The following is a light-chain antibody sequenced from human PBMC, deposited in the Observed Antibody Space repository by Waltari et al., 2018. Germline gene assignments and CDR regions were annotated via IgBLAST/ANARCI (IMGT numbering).Light chain of an antibody. CDR2: EVT. J-gene: IGLJ2*01. Sequence: QSALTQPASVSGSPGPSITISCTGTNSDVGGFNYVSWYQQHPGKAPKPVIYEVTHRPSGASYRFSGSKSGNTASLTISRLQAEDEADYYCCSYANSRTVIFGGGTKLTVL. CDR3: CSYANSRTVI. V-gene: IGLV2-14*01. CDR1: NSDVGGFNY.